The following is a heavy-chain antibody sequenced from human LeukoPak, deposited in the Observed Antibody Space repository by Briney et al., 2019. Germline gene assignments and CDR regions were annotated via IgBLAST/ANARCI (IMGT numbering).Heavy chain of an antibody. CDR1: GGTFSSYA. CDR2: IIPIFGTA. V-gene: IGHV1-69*05. D-gene: IGHD6-13*01. Sequence: SVKVSCKASGGTFSSYAISWVRQAPGQGLEWMGRIIPIFGTANYAQKFQGRVTITTDESTSTAYMELSSLRSEDTAVYYCARDPFPVPLGSTNWLDPWGQGTLVTVSS. CDR3: ARDPFPVPLGSTNWLDP. J-gene: IGHJ5*02.